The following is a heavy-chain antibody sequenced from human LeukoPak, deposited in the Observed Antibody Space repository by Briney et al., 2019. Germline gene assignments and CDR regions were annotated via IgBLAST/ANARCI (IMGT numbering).Heavy chain of an antibody. CDR1: GYTFSSYG. CDR2: ISPYNGNT. CDR3: AIDFSWNDPRQSTPFDY. J-gene: IGHJ4*02. Sequence: GASVKVSCKASGYTFSSYGIHWVRQAPGQGLEWMGWISPYNGNTTYAQKLQGRVTVTTDTSTSTTYMELRSLRSDDTAVYFCAIDFSWNDPRQSTPFDYWGQGTLVTVSS. V-gene: IGHV1-18*01. D-gene: IGHD1-1*01.